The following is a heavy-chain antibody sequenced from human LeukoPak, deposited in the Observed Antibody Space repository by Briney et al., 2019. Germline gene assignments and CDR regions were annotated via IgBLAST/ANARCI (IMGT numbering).Heavy chain of an antibody. CDR3: ARSACSGGTCYSQRGAFDI. CDR2: MYHNGST. V-gene: IGHV4-39*07. D-gene: IGHD2-15*01. CDR1: GGSISSSSYY. J-gene: IGHJ3*02. Sequence: SETLSLTCTVSGGSISSSSYYWGWIRQPPGKGLEWIGSMYHNGSTYYNPSLKSRVTISVDTSKNQFSLRLNSVTAADTAVYYCARSACSGGTCYSQRGAFDIWGQGTMVIVSS.